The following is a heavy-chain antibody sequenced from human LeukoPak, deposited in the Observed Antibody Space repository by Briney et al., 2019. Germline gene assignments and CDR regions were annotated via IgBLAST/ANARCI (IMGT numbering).Heavy chain of an antibody. J-gene: IGHJ6*03. Sequence: GSSVKVSCKASGGTFSSYTISWVRQAPGQGLEWMGRIIPILGIANYAQKFQGRVTITTDESTSTAYMELSSLRSEDTAVYYCASGELLWFGEFNYYYMDVWGKGTTVTVSS. CDR2: IIPILGIA. V-gene: IGHV1-69*02. D-gene: IGHD3-10*01. CDR1: GGTFSSYT. CDR3: ASGELLWFGEFNYYYMDV.